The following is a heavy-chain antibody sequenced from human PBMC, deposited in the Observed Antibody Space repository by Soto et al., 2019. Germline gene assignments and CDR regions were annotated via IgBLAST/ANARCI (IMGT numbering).Heavy chain of an antibody. Sequence: ASVKVSCKASGYTFTSYYMHWVRQAPGQGLEWMGIINPSGGSTSYAQKFQGRVTMTRDTSTSTVYMELSSLRSEDTAVYYCARDKLGYCSSTGCYGGYYYYYGMDVSGQATTVTVSS. V-gene: IGHV1-46*01. D-gene: IGHD2-2*01. J-gene: IGHJ6*02. CDR2: INPSGGST. CDR1: GYTFTSYY. CDR3: ARDKLGYCSSTGCYGGYYYYYGMDV.